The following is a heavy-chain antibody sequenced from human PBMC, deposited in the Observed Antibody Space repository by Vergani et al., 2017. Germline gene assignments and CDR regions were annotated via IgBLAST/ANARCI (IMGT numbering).Heavy chain of an antibody. CDR2: ISWNSGSI. D-gene: IGHD2/OR15-2a*01. V-gene: IGHV3-9*01. J-gene: IGHJ3*02. CDR1: GFTFDDYA. CDR3: AKEPSRYESMGDAFDI. Sequence: EVQLVESGGGLVQPGRSLRLSCAASGFTFDDYAIHWVRQAPGKGLEWVSGISWNSGSIGYADSVKGRFTISRDNAKNSLYLQMNSLRAEDTALYYCAKEPSRYESMGDAFDIWGQGTMVTVSS.